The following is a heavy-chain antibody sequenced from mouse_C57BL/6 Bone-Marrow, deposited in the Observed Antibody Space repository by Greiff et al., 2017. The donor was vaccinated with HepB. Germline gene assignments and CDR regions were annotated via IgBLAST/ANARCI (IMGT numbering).Heavy chain of an antibody. CDR3: TLYYYGSSPYYYAMDY. Sequence: EVQLVESGGGLVQPGGSMKLSCAASGFTFSDAWMDWVRQSPEKGLEWVAEIRNKANNHATYYAESVKGRFTISRDDSKSSVYLQMNSLRAEDTGIYYCTLYYYGSSPYYYAMDYWGQGTSVTVSS. V-gene: IGHV6-6*01. CDR1: GFTFSDAW. D-gene: IGHD1-1*01. CDR2: IRNKANNHAT. J-gene: IGHJ4*01.